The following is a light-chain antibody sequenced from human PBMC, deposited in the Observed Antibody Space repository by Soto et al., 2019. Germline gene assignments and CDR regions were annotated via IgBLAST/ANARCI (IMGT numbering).Light chain of an antibody. V-gene: IGKV1-39*01. CDR2: AAS. Sequence: DIQMTQSSSSLSASVGDRVTITCRASQSIRSYLNWYQQKPGKAPKVLIYAASSLQSGVPSRFSGSGSGTDFTLTISSLQPEDFAIYYCQQSYSIPYTFGQGTKLEIK. CDR1: QSIRSY. CDR3: QQSYSIPYT. J-gene: IGKJ2*01.